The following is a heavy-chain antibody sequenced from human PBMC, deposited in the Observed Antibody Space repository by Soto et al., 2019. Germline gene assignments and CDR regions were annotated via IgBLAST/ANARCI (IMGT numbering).Heavy chain of an antibody. Sequence: GGSLRLSCAASGFTFSSYSMNWVRQAPGKGLEWVSYISSSSSTIYYADSVKGRFTISRDNAKNSLYLQMNSLRAEDTAVYYCAKEYCSSTSCLNWFDPWGQGTLVTVSS. D-gene: IGHD2-2*01. CDR1: GFTFSSYS. CDR3: AKEYCSSTSCLNWFDP. V-gene: IGHV3-48*01. J-gene: IGHJ5*02. CDR2: ISSSSSTI.